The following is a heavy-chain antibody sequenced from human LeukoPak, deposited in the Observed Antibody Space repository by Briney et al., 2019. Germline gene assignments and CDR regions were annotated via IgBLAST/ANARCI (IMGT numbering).Heavy chain of an antibody. J-gene: IGHJ4*02. CDR2: INPSGGST. D-gene: IGHD5-12*01. CDR1: GYTFTSYG. V-gene: IGHV1-8*03. CDR3: ARSAYYSGYDR. Sequence: ASVKVSCKASGYTFTSYGINWVRQAPGQGLEWMGIINPSGGSTKYAQKFQGRVTITRNTSISTAYMELSSLRSEDTAVYYCARSAYYSGYDRWGQGTLVTVSS.